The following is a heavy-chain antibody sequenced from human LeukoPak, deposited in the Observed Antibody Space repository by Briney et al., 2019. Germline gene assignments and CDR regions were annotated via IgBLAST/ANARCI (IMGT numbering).Heavy chain of an antibody. V-gene: IGHV3-30*18. D-gene: IGHD6-6*01. J-gene: IGHJ6*02. Sequence: PGRSLRLSCAASGFTFSSYGMHWVRQAPGKGLEWVAVIPYDGSNKYYADSVKGRFTISRDNSKNTLYLQMNSLRAEDTAVYYCAKVTAARSYYYYGMDVWGQGTTVTVSS. CDR1: GFTFSSYG. CDR3: AKVTAARSYYYYGMDV. CDR2: IPYDGSNK.